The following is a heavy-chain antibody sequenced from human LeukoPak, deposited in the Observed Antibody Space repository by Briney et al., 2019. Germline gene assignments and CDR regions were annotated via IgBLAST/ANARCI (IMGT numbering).Heavy chain of an antibody. J-gene: IGHJ5*02. D-gene: IGHD3-16*01. CDR3: AGGSVFSWFDP. V-gene: IGHV3-30*09. Sequence: PGGSLRLSCEASGFTFSSYAMHWVRQAPGKGLEWVAVISYDGSNKYYADSVKGRFAISRDNSKNTLYLQMNSLRAEDTAVYYCAGGSVFSWFDPWGQGTLVTVSS. CDR1: GFTFSSYA. CDR2: ISYDGSNK.